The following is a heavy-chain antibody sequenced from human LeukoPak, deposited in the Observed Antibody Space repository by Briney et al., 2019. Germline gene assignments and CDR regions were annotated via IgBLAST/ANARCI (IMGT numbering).Heavy chain of an antibody. Sequence: SETLSLTCAVYGGSFSGYYWRWLRQPPGKGLEWIGEINHSGSTNYNPSLKSRVTISVDTSKNQFSLKLSPVTAADTAAYYCARGVYYYGSGSYYYWGQGTLVTVSS. D-gene: IGHD3-10*01. CDR2: INHSGST. CDR3: ARGVYYYGSGSYYY. V-gene: IGHV4-34*01. J-gene: IGHJ4*02. CDR1: GGSFSGYY.